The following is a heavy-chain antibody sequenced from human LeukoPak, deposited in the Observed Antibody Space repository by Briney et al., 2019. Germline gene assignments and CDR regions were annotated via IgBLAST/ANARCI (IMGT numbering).Heavy chain of an antibody. V-gene: IGHV5-10-1*01. CDR1: GYSFTSYW. CDR3: GRAGLGIAVAATDY. D-gene: IGHD6-19*01. Sequence: HGESLKISCKGSGYSFTSYWISWVRQMPGKGREWMGRIDPSDSYTNYSPSFQGHVTISADKSISTAYLQWSSLKASDTAMYYCGRAGLGIAVAATDYWGQGTLVTVSS. CDR2: IDPSDSYT. J-gene: IGHJ4*02.